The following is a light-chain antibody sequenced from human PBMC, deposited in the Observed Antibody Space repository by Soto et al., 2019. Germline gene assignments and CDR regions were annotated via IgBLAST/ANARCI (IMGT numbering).Light chain of an antibody. CDR1: QDISNY. CDR3: EHYDSCSAN. V-gene: IGKV1-33*01. Sequence: DIQMTQSTSSLSASVGDRVTITCQASQDISNYLNWYQQKPGKAPKLLIYDASNLETGVPSRFSGSGSGTDCTFTMCSMQPDDIASDLCEHYDSCSANVGQGTRLEIK. J-gene: IGKJ5*01. CDR2: DAS.